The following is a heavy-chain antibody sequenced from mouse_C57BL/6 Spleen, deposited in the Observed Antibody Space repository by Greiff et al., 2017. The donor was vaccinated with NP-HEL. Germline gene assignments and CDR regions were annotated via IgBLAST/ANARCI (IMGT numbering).Heavy chain of an antibody. J-gene: IGHJ4*01. V-gene: IGHV5-17*01. CDR1: GFTFSDYG. Sequence: DVHLVESGGGLVKPGGSLKLSCAASGFTFSDYGMHWVRQAPEKGLEWVAYISSGSSTIYYADTVKGRFTISRDNAKNTLFLQMTSLRSEDTAMYYCAREITPSMDYWGQGTSVTVSS. CDR3: AREITPSMDY. D-gene: IGHD1-1*01. CDR2: ISSGSSTI.